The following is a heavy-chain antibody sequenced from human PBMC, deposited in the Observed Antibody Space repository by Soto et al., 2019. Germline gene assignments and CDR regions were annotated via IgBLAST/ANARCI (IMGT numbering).Heavy chain of an antibody. CDR3: AKGSMNSVYSGMDV. CDR1: GFIFSDYA. Sequence: GGSLRLSCAASGFIFSDYAMSWVRQAPGEGLEWVSGLSGSGGSTYYANSVKGRFTISRDTSRNTLYLQMSSLRAEDTALYYCAKGSMNSVYSGMDVWGQGTTVTVSS. D-gene: IGHD3-10*01. CDR2: LSGSGGST. J-gene: IGHJ6*02. V-gene: IGHV3-23*01.